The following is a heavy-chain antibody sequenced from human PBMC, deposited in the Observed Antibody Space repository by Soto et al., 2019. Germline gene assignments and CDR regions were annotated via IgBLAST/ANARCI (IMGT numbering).Heavy chain of an antibody. CDR3: APRLQSGHYYNGATFTY. V-gene: IGHV2-5*02. J-gene: IGHJ4*02. CDR1: GFSLSTSGVG. D-gene: IGHD3-22*01. Sequence: SGPTLMNPTQTLTLTCTFSGFSLSTSGVGVGWIRQPPGKALECLALMYWDDDKRYSPSLKSRLTITMDTSNHQVVLPMTNMDPVDTGTYHCAPRLQSGHYYNGATFTYWGQGALGTVSA. CDR2: MYWDDDK.